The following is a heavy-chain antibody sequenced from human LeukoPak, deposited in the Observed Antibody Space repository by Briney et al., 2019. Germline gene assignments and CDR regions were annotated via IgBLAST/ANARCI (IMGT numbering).Heavy chain of an antibody. Sequence: SVKVSCKASGYTFTGYYMHWVRQAPGQGLEWMGRIIPIPGIANYAQKFQGRVTITADKSTSTAYMELSSLRSEDTAVYYCAREDTLGSGDFDYWGQGTLVTVSS. CDR1: GYTFTGYY. CDR3: AREDTLGSGDFDY. V-gene: IGHV1-69*04. CDR2: IIPIPGIA. J-gene: IGHJ4*02.